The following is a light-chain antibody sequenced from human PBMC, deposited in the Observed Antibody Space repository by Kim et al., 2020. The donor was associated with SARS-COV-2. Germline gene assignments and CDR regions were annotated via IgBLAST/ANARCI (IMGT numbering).Light chain of an antibody. Sequence: GQSITIPCPGTSSDVGSYNLVSWYQQQQGKAPKLMIYEGSKRPSGVSNRFSGSKSGNTASLTISGLQAEDEADYYCCSYAGSSTLVFGGGTQLTVL. CDR1: SSDVGSYNL. J-gene: IGLJ2*01. CDR3: CSYAGSSTLV. CDR2: EGS. V-gene: IGLV2-23*01.